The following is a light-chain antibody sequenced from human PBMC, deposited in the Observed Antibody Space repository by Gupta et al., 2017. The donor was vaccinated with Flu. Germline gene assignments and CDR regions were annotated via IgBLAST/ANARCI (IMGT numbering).Light chain of an antibody. CDR3: QMWDSSSAHGV. V-gene: IGLV3-21*02. CDR1: KIGRNA. Sequence: KIGRNAVHWYRHRPGQAPVLVVYDDTLRPSGISDRFSGSISQYTATLTISRVEVGDEADYYCQMWDSSSAHGVFGGGTKLTVL. CDR2: DDT. J-gene: IGLJ3*02.